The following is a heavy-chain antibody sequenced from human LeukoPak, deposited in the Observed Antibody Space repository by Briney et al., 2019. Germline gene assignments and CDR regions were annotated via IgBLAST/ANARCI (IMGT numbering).Heavy chain of an antibody. V-gene: IGHV1-18*01. CDR1: GYTFTSYG. CDR2: ISAYNGNT. J-gene: IGHJ3*02. D-gene: IGHD3-3*01. Sequence: ASVKVSCTASGYTFTSYGISWVRQAPGQGLEWMGWISAYNGNTNYAQKLQGRVTMTTDTSTSTAYMELRSLRSDDTAVYYCAREPDKYYDFWSGYARGGYDAFDIWGQGTMVTVSS. CDR3: AREPDKYYDFWSGYARGGYDAFDI.